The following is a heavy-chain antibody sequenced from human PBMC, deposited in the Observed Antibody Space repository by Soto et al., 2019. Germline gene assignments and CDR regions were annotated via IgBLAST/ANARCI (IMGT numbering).Heavy chain of an antibody. CDR2: ISGSGGST. Sequence: GRSLRLPSEASGFTFSSYAMSWVRQAPGKVLEWVSAISGSGGSTYYADSVKGRFTISRDNSKNTLYLQMNSLRAEDTAVYYCAKDRLFGVVTNWFDPWGQGTMVTVSS. D-gene: IGHD3-3*01. J-gene: IGHJ5*02. CDR1: GFTFSSYA. V-gene: IGHV3-23*01. CDR3: AKDRLFGVVTNWFDP.